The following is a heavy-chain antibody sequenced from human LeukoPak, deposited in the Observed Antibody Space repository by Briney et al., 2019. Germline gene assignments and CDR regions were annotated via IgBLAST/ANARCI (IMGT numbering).Heavy chain of an antibody. CDR1: GGTFSSYA. J-gene: IGHJ4*02. CDR2: IIPIFGTA. V-gene: IGHV1-69*01. CDR3: AREFTSSLDY. Sequence: ATVKVSCKASGGTFSSYAISWVRQAPGQGLEWMGGIIPIFGTANYAQKFQGRVTITAVESTSTAYMELSSLRSEDTAVYYCAREFTSSLDYWGQGTLVTVSS.